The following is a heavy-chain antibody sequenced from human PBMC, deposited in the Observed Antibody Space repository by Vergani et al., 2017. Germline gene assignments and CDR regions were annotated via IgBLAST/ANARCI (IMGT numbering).Heavy chain of an antibody. D-gene: IGHD3-22*01. CDR1: GFGFKNFA. CDR3: ARGRTHILVSSSDYSSLLYY. Sequence: VESGGGVVQPGRSLTLTCSASGFGFKNFAMHWVRQAPGKGLEWVATISTDGTHDYYEHSARGRFAISRDNFKNTMYLQMDRLTTDDTAAYFCARGRTHILVSSSDYSSLLYYWGQGSLVTGSS. V-gene: IGHV3-30*03. J-gene: IGHJ4*02. CDR2: ISTDGTHD.